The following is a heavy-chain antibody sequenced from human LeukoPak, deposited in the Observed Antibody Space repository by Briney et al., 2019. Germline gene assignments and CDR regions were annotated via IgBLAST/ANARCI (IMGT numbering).Heavy chain of an antibody. CDR3: ARDRLDITVAGTVDY. CDR1: GFTFSSYA. CDR2: ISYDGSNK. D-gene: IGHD6-19*01. Sequence: PGGSLRLSCAASGFTFSSYAMHWVRQAPGKGLEWVAVISYDGSNKYYADSVKGRFTISRDNSKNTLYLQMNSLRAEDTAVYYCARDRLDITVAGTVDYWGQGTLVTVSS. J-gene: IGHJ4*02. V-gene: IGHV3-30-3*01.